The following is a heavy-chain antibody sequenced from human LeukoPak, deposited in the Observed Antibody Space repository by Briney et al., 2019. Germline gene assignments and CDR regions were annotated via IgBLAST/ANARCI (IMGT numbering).Heavy chain of an antibody. V-gene: IGHV4-59*01. Sequence: SETLSLTCTVSGASISGYYWSWIRQPPGKGLEWIGYIYHTGSTKYNPSLESRVAFSLDTSRKQFSLNLSSVTAADTAVYYCARIMNYGAYLYYGLDVWGQGTTVTVSS. J-gene: IGHJ6*02. CDR3: ARIMNYGAYLYYGLDV. CDR2: IYHTGST. D-gene: IGHD3-10*01. CDR1: GASISGYY.